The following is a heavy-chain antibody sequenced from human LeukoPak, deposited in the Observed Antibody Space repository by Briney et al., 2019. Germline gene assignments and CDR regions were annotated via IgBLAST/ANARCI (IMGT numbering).Heavy chain of an antibody. J-gene: IGHJ4*02. V-gene: IGHV3-20*04. Sequence: GGSLRLSCAASGFIFDDYGMSWVRQAPGKGLEWVCGINWKGGSTGYADSVKGRFTISRDNAKNSLYLQMNRLRAEDTAFYYCARSNYYDSTGYPFDYWGQGTLVTVSS. CDR3: ARSNYYDSTGYPFDY. CDR2: INWKGGST. D-gene: IGHD3-22*01. CDR1: GFIFDDYG.